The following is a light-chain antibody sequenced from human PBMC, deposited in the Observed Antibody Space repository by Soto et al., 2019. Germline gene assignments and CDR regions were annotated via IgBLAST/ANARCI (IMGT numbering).Light chain of an antibody. Sequence: EIVMTQSPLSLAVTPGEPAYISCRSSQSLLRSNGYNYLDWYLQKPGQPPQLLIYEVSNRFSGVPDRFSGSGSGTDFTLKISRVEAEDVGVYYCMQSIQLPLTFGGGTKVDIK. CDR3: MQSIQLPLT. V-gene: IGKV2D-29*01. J-gene: IGKJ4*01. CDR2: EVS. CDR1: QSLLRSNGYNY.